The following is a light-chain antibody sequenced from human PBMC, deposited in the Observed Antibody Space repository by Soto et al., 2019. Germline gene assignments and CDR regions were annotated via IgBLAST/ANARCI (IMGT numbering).Light chain of an antibody. J-gene: IGLJ3*02. CDR1: SSNIGTNY. Sequence: QAVVTQPPSASGTPGQRVTISCSGSSSNIGTNYVYWYQQLPGTAPKLLIYRNDQRPSGVPDRFSGSKSGTSDSLAISGLRSEDEADYYCAAWDDSLSAGVFGGGTKLTVL. CDR3: AAWDDSLSAGV. CDR2: RND. V-gene: IGLV1-47*01.